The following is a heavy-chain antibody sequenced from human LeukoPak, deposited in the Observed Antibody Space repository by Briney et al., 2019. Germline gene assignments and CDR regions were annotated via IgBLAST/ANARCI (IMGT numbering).Heavy chain of an antibody. CDR1: GFTFRSYG. CDR3: ARDRWGALDI. CDR2: IWYDGSNK. J-gene: IGHJ3*02. D-gene: IGHD3-16*01. Sequence: PGRSLRLSCAPSGFTFRSYGMHWDRQAPGKGLEWVAVIWYDGSNKYYADSVKGRFTISRDNSRSTLYLQMNSLRAEDTAVYYCARDRWGALDIWGQGTMVTVSS. V-gene: IGHV3-33*01.